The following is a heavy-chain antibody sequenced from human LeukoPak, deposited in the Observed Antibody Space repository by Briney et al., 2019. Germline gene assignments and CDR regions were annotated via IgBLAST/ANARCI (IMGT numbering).Heavy chain of an antibody. CDR2: INHSGST. J-gene: IGHJ4*02. CDR3: ARQKPLRGYYYGSGSSTNFDY. D-gene: IGHD3-10*01. Sequence: PSETLSLTCAVYGGSFSGYYWSWIRQPPGKGLEWIGEINHSGSTNYNPSLKSRVTISVDTSKNQFSLKLSSVTAADTAVYYCARQKPLRGYYYGSGSSTNFDYWGQGTLVTVSS. CDR1: GGSFSGYY. V-gene: IGHV4-34*01.